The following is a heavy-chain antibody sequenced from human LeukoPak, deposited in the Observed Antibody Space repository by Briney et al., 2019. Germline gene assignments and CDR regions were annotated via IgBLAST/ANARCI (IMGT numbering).Heavy chain of an antibody. CDR1: GFTFSSYS. J-gene: IGHJ4*02. Sequence: PGGSLRLSCAASGFTFSSYSMNWVRQAPGKGLEWVSYISTSSSTIYYADSVKGRFTISRDNAKNTLYLQMNSLRAEDTAVYYCARELLWKFDYWGQGTLVTVSS. V-gene: IGHV3-48*04. CDR3: ARELLWKFDY. CDR2: ISTSSSTI. D-gene: IGHD3-10*01.